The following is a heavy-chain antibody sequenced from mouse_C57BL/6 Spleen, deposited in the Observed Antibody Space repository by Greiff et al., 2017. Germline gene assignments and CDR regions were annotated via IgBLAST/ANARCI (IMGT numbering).Heavy chain of an antibody. CDR3: ARGYYSNYYFDY. CDR2: INPNNGGT. V-gene: IGHV1-26*01. Sequence: EVQLQQSGPELVKPGASVKISCKASGYTFTDYYMNWVKQSHGKSLEWIGDINPNNGGTSYNQKFKGKATLTVDKSSSPAYMELRSLTSEDSAVYYCARGYYSNYYFDYWGQGTTLTVAS. CDR1: GYTFTDYY. J-gene: IGHJ2*01. D-gene: IGHD2-5*01.